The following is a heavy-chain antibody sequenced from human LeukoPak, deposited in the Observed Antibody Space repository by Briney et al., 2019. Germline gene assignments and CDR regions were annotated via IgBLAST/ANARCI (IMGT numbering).Heavy chain of an antibody. J-gene: IGHJ6*03. Sequence: PSETLSLTCAVYGGSLSGNYWRWIRQPPGKGLEWIGEINHSGSTNYNPSLRSRGTISVDMCKEQLSLKLRSVTAAGTAVDYCVGESDDSSYMDVWGEGTPVTVSS. CDR3: VGESDDSSYMDV. D-gene: IGHD3-16*01. CDR1: GGSLSGNY. CDR2: INHSGST. V-gene: IGHV4-34*01.